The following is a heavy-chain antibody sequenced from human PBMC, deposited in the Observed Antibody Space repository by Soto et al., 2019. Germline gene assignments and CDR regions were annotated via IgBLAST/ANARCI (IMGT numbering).Heavy chain of an antibody. CDR3: ARGSGWTEFYYYYGMDV. D-gene: IGHD6-19*01. J-gene: IGHJ6*02. CDR1: GGSVSSNSYS. Sequence: SETLSLTCTVSGGSVSSNSYSWGWIRQSPGKGLEWIGTIYSSENTYYNPSLLSRVTISVDTSKNEFSLRLSSVTAADTAVYYCARGSGWTEFYYYYGMDVWGQGTTVTVSS. CDR2: IYSSENT. V-gene: IGHV4-39*01.